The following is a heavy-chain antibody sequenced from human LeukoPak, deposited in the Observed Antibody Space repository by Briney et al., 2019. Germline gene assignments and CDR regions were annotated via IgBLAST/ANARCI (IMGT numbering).Heavy chain of an antibody. J-gene: IGHJ6*02. CDR3: AREDSNSPRTNYYYYGMDV. V-gene: IGHV3-30-3*01. CDR2: ISYDGSNK. D-gene: IGHD4-11*01. Sequence: PGGSLRLSCAASGFTFSSYAMHWVRQAPGKGLEWVAVISYDGSNKYYADSVKGRFTISRDNSKNTLYLQMNSLRAEGTAVYYCAREDSNSPRTNYYYYGMDVWGQGTTVTVSS. CDR1: GFTFSSYA.